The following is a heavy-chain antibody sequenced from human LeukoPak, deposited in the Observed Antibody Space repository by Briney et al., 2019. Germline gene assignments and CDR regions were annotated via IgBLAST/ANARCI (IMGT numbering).Heavy chain of an antibody. D-gene: IGHD6-19*01. V-gene: IGHV3-48*01. J-gene: IGHJ4*02. Sequence: GGSLRLSCAASGFTFSSYSMNWVRQAPGKGLEWVSYISGSSGTKYYADSVKGRFAISRDNAKNSLYLQMNSLRAEDTAVYYCARAPYTSGWYRGDNDYWGQGTLVTVSS. CDR2: ISGSSGTK. CDR3: ARAPYTSGWYRGDNDY. CDR1: GFTFSSYS.